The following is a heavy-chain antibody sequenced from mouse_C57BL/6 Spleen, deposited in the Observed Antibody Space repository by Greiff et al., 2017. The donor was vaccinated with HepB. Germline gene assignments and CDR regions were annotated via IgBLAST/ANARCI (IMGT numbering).Heavy chain of an antibody. CDR3: ARSYGSSYVRWYFDV. D-gene: IGHD1-1*01. Sequence: QVQLQQPGAELVRPGSSVKLSCKASGYTFTSYWMHWVKQRPIQGLEWIGNIDPSDSETHYNQKFKDKATLTVDKSSSTAYMQLSSLTSEDSAVYYCARSYGSSYVRWYFDVWGTGTTVTVSS. CDR1: GYTFTSYW. J-gene: IGHJ1*03. CDR2: IDPSDSET. V-gene: IGHV1-52*01.